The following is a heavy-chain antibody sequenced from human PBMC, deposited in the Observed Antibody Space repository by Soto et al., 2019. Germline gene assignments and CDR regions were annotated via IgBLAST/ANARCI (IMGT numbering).Heavy chain of an antibody. J-gene: IGHJ6*01. CDR2: IMPVFRRP. Sequence: QVQLVQSGAEVKKPGSSVKVSCKASGGTFRTSAIGWVRQAPGQGLEWVGGIMPVFRRPKYAQNFQDRVTITANESTSTAYMELNSLRSDDTAVYYCARDKDRLQLGGNYYFILDVWGQGTAVTVSS. V-gene: IGHV1-69*12. CDR3: ARDKDRLQLGGNYYFILDV. D-gene: IGHD1-1*01. CDR1: GGTFRTSA.